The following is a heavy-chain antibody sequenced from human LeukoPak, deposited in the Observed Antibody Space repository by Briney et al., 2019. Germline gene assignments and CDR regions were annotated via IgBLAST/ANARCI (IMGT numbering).Heavy chain of an antibody. V-gene: IGHV3-23*01. Sequence: GGSLRLSCAASGFTFSSYAMSWVRQAPGKGLEWVSAISGSGGSTYYADSVKGRFTISRDNSKNTLYLQINSLRAEDTAVYYCAKDRRRITIFGVVTPGYFDYWGQGTLVTVSS. J-gene: IGHJ4*02. CDR1: GFTFSSYA. CDR2: ISGSGGST. D-gene: IGHD3-3*01. CDR3: AKDRRRITIFGVVTPGYFDY.